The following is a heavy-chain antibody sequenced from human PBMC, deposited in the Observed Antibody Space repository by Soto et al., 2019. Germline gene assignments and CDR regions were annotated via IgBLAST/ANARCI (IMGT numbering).Heavy chain of an antibody. CDR1: GFTFSSYA. V-gene: IGHV3-23*01. D-gene: IGHD2-15*01. CDR3: AKDSRSHPQGWFDP. Sequence: EVQLLESGGGLVQPGESLRLSFAASGFTFSSYAMTWVRQAPGKGLEWVSSISGSGDYTYFADSVKGRFTISRDNSKDTLYLQMSSLRVEDTAIYYCAKDSRSHPQGWFDPWGQGTLVTVSS. J-gene: IGHJ5*02. CDR2: ISGSGDYT.